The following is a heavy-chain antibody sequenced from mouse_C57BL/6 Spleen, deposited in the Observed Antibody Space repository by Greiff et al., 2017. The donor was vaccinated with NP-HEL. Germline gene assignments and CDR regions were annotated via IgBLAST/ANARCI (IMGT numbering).Heavy chain of an antibody. J-gene: IGHJ3*01. D-gene: IGHD1-1*02. V-gene: IGHV5-6*02. CDR3: ARWYSPQEAWFAY. CDR1: GFTFSSYG. CDR2: ISSGGSYT. Sequence: EVKLVESGGDLVKPGGSLKLSCAASGFTFSSYGMSWVRQTPDKRLEWVATISSGGSYTYYPDSVKGRFTISRDNAKNTLYLQMSSLKSEDTAMSYGARWYSPQEAWFAYWGQGTLVTVSA.